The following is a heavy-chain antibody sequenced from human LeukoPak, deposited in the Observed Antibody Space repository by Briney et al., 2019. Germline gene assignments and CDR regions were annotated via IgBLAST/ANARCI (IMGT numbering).Heavy chain of an antibody. V-gene: IGHV3-30*04. CDR3: AKATAAAGFM. CDR2: ISYDGSNK. J-gene: IGHJ4*02. CDR1: GFTFSSSA. D-gene: IGHD6-13*01. Sequence: GGSLRLSCAASGFTFSSSAMHWVRQAPGKGLEWVTNISYDGSNKYYADSVKGRFTISRDNSKNTLYLQMNSLRAEDTAGYYCAKATAAAGFMWGQGTLVTVSS.